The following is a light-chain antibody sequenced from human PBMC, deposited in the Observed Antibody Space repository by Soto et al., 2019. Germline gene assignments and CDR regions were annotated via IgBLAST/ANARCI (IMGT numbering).Light chain of an antibody. CDR3: QQYNNSPPT. J-gene: IGKJ1*01. CDR1: QSVSSN. Sequence: EIGMTQSPATLSVSPGERATLSCRASQSVSSNLAWYQKKPGQAPRLLSYGASTRATGIPARFSGSGSGTELTITISSMKSEDFEVYYCQQYNNSPPTFGQGTKVDIK. V-gene: IGKV3-15*01. CDR2: GAS.